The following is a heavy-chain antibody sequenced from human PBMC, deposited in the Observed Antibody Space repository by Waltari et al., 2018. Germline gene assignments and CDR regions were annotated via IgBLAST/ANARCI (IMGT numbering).Heavy chain of an antibody. CDR2: IQQNGSEK. Sequence: EVQLVESGGDLVQTGGSLRVSCAASGFTVSRSWMTWVRQAPGKGLEWVCNIQQNGSEKWYADSVRGRFTISRDNAMNSLYLQMNSLRVEDTAVYYCARDLVATPPWGQGTLVTVSS. D-gene: IGHD2-21*02. CDR1: GFTVSRSW. V-gene: IGHV3-7*01. CDR3: ARDLVATPP. J-gene: IGHJ5*02.